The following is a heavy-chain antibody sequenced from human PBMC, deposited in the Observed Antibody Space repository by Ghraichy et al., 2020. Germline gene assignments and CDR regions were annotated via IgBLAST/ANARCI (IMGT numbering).Heavy chain of an antibody. CDR3: AKDHHSSGWYLYFQH. D-gene: IGHD6-19*01. CDR1: GFTFSSYA. CDR2: ISGSGGST. V-gene: IGHV3-23*01. J-gene: IGHJ1*01. Sequence: GGSLRLSCAASGFTFSSYAMSWVRQAPGKGLEWVSAISGSGGSTYYADSVQGRFTISRDNSKNTLYLQMNSLRAEDTAVYYCAKDHHSSGWYLYFQHWGQGTLVTVSS.